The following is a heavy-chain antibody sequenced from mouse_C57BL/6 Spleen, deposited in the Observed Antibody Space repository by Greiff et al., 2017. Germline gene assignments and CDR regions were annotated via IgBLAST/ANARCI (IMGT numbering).Heavy chain of an antibody. CDR2: IYPGNSDT. J-gene: IGHJ2*01. V-gene: IGHV1-5*01. CDR3: TRSRSLLYYFDD. Sequence: EVQLQQSGTVLARPGASVKMSCKTSGYTFTSYWMHWVKQRPGQGLEWIGAIYPGNSDTSYNQKFKGKAKLTAVTSASTAYMELRSLTNADSAVYYCTRSRSLLYYFDDWGQGTTLTVSS. CDR1: GYTFTSYW.